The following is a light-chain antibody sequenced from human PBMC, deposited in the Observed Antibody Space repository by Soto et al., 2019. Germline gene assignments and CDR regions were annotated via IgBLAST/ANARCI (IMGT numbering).Light chain of an antibody. CDR3: QQYGGSPTT. CDR2: GAS. V-gene: IGKV3-20*01. CDR1: QSVSSTS. J-gene: IGKJ1*01. Sequence: EIGLTQSPGTLSLSPGERATLSCRASQSVSSTSLAWYQQKPVQPPRLLIYGASPRATGIPDRFSGSGSGTDFTLTISRLEPEDFAVYYCQQYGGSPTTFGQGTKVEIK.